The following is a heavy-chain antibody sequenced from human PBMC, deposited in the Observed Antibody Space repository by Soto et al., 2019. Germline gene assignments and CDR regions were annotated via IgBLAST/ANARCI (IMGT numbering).Heavy chain of an antibody. CDR2: ISGSGGST. J-gene: IGHJ3*02. D-gene: IGHD2-15*01. Sequence: GGSLRLSCAASGFTFSSYAMSWVRQAPGKGLEWVSAISGSGGSTYYADSVKGRFTISRDNAKNTLYLQMNSLRAEDTAVYYCALGSGGPNDAFDIWGQGTMVTVSS. V-gene: IGHV3-23*01. CDR3: ALGSGGPNDAFDI. CDR1: GFTFSSYA.